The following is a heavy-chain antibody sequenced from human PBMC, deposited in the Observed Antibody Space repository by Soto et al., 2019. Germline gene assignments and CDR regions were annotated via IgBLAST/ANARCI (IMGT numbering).Heavy chain of an antibody. V-gene: IGHV3-30*18. D-gene: IGHD3-9*01. CDR3: AKDGRYFDRPGYMDV. CDR1: GFTFSSYG. CDR2: ISYDGSNK. Sequence: GGSLRLSCAASGFTFSSYGMHWVRQAPGKGLEWVAVISYDGSNKYYADSVKGRFTISRDNSKNTLYLQMNSLRAEDTAVYYCAKDGRYFDRPGYMDVWGKGTTVTVSS. J-gene: IGHJ6*03.